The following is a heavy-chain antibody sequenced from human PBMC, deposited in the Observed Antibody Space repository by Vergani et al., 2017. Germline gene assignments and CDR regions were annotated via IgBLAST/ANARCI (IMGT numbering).Heavy chain of an antibody. Sequence: QVQLVESGGGVVQPGRSLRLSCAASGFTFSSYAMHWVRQAPGKGLEWVAVISYDGSNKYYADSVKGRFTISRDNSKNTLYLQMNSLRAEDTAVYYCAKPRGMATIYLYDYWGQGTLVTVSS. J-gene: IGHJ4*02. CDR3: AKPRGMATIYLYDY. V-gene: IGHV3-30*01. D-gene: IGHD5-24*01. CDR1: GFTFSSYA. CDR2: ISYDGSNK.